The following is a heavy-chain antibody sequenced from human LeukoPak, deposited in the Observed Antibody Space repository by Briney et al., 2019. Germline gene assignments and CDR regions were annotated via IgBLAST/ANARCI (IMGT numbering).Heavy chain of an antibody. J-gene: IGHJ4*02. V-gene: IGHV4-34*01. CDR1: GGSFSGYY. CDR2: INHSGST. CDR3: ARREGSGSYYSNYFDY. D-gene: IGHD3-10*01. Sequence: SETLSLTCAVYGGSFSGYYWSWIRQPPGKGLEWIGEINHSGSTNYNPSLKSRVTISVDTSKNQFSLKLSSVTAADTAVYYCARREGSGSYYSNYFDYWGQGTLVAVSS.